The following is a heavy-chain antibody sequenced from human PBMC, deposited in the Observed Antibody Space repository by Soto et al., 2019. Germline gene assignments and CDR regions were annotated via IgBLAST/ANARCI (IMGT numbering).Heavy chain of an antibody. CDR3: ARERPITAAGFRRYGMDV. CDR2: IYYSGTI. D-gene: IGHD6-13*01. J-gene: IGHJ6*02. V-gene: IGHV4-59*01. Sequence: PSETMRHTSTVSDLNISSYYLSWIRQKPGKGLEWIGYIYYSGTIKYNPSLESRATISVDTSKSQFSLKLSSVTAADTAVYFCARERPITAAGFRRYGMDVWGQGTTVTVSS. CDR1: DLNISSYY.